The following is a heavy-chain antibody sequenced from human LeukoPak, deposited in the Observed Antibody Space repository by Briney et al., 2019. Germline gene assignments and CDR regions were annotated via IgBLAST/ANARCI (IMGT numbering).Heavy chain of an antibody. CDR1: GGTFSSYV. Sequence: SVKLSCKASGGTFSSYVISWVRQSPGQGLEWMGGIIPIFGTANYAQTFQGRVTITTDESTSTAYMELSSLRSEDTAVYYCARDSGTKYDDSSGLDDWGQGTLVTVSS. V-gene: IGHV1-69*05. CDR3: ARDSGTKYDDSSGLDD. CDR2: IIPIFGTA. J-gene: IGHJ4*02. D-gene: IGHD3-22*01.